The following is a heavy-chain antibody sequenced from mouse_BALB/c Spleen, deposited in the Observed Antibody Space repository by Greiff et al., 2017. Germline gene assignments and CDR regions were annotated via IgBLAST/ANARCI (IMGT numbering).Heavy chain of an antibody. Sequence: EVKLQESGGGLVKPGGSLKLSCAASGFTFSSYAMSWVRQSPEKRLEWVAEISSGGSYTYYPDTVTGRFTISRDNAKNTLYLEMSSLRSEDTAMYYCAREGGYDYAMDYWGQGTSVTVSS. CDR3: AREGGYDYAMDY. V-gene: IGHV5-9-4*01. D-gene: IGHD2-2*01. J-gene: IGHJ4*01. CDR1: GFTFSSYA. CDR2: ISSGGSYT.